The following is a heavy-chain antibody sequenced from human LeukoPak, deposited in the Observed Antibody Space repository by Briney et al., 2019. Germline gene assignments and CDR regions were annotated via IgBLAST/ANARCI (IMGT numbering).Heavy chain of an antibody. Sequence: PSETLSLTCTVSGGSISSYYWSWIRQPPGKGLEWIGEINHSGSTNYNPSLKSRVTISVDTSKNQFSLKLSSVTAADTAVYYCARVVPAAHNDYWGQGTLVTVSS. V-gene: IGHV4-34*01. CDR2: INHSGST. J-gene: IGHJ4*02. CDR3: ARVVPAAHNDY. D-gene: IGHD2-2*01. CDR1: GGSISSYY.